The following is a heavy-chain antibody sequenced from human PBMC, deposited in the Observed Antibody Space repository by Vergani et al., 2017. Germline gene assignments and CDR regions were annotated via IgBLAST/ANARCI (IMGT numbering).Heavy chain of an antibody. CDR3: ARRPFDY. CDR2: LSASDRRT. CDR1: GFTFIMHA. Sequence: EVQLLESGGDLVQPGGSLRLSCAASGFTFIMHAMSWVRQAPGKGLEWVSTLSASDRRTHYADSVKGRFTISRDNSKNTLYLQMNSLRAEDTAVYYCARRPFDYWGQGTLVTVSS. V-gene: IGHV3-23*01. J-gene: IGHJ4*02.